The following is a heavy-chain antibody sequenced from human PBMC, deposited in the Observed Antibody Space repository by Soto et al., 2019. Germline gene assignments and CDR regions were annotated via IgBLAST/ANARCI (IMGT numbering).Heavy chain of an antibody. CDR3: ARVPDR. CDR2: IYHSGRT. CDR1: GGSISSGGYS. J-gene: IGHJ5*02. V-gene: IGHV4-30-2*01. Sequence: QLQLQESGAGLVKPSQTLSLTCAVSGGSISSGGYSWSWIRQPPGKGLEWFGYIYHSGRTYYKPSLKSRVTITVDRSKTQFSLKLSSVTAANTAVYYCARVPDRWGQGTLVTVSS. D-gene: IGHD2-2*01.